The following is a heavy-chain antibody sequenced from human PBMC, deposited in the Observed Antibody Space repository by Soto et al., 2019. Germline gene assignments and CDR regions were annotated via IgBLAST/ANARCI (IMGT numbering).Heavy chain of an antibody. D-gene: IGHD4-17*01. J-gene: IGHJ5*02. Sequence: QVQLVQSGAEVKKPGASVKVSCKASGYTFTTYGISWVRQAPGQGLEWLGWISADNGNTTYAQKVQGRVTLTTDTSTSTVYMELRSLRSDDTAVYYCAREAVTPDWFDPWGQGTLVTVSS. CDR1: GYTFTTYG. V-gene: IGHV1-18*01. CDR2: ISADNGNT. CDR3: AREAVTPDWFDP.